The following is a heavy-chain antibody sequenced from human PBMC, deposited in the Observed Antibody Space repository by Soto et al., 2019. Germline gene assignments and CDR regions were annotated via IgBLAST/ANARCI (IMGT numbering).Heavy chain of an antibody. Sequence: VQLVESGGGVVQPGTSLRLSCTVSGFTFNEYGMHWVRQAPGKGLEWVALVSYDGRKTFYKDSVKGRLTIYRDNSRGTVYLHMSSLRREDTAVYYCAKDLRQGASGATVYGMDVWGQRTTVSVSS. CDR1: GFTFNEYG. CDR3: AKDLRQGASGATVYGMDV. D-gene: IGHD7-27*01. V-gene: IGHV3-30*18. CDR2: VSYDGRKT. J-gene: IGHJ6*02.